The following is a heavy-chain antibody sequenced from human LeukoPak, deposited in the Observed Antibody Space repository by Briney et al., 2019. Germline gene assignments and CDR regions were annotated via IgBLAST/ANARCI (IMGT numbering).Heavy chain of an antibody. CDR1: GGSINSGGYY. J-gene: IGHJ4*02. V-gene: IGHV4-31*03. D-gene: IGHD5-24*01. CDR2: IYYSGST. Sequence: SETLSPTCTVSGGSINSGGYYWSWIRQHPGKGLEWIGYIYYSGSTYYNPSLKSRITISLDTSKNQFSLKLSSVTAADTAVYYCARGRRDGYNFDYWGQGTLVTVSS. CDR3: ARGRRDGYNFDY.